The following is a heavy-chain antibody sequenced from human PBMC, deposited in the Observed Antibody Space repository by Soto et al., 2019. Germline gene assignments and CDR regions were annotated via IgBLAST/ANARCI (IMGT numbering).Heavy chain of an antibody. CDR3: ASFNILTAYYGLHYYYYYGMDV. V-gene: IGHV1-69*13. J-gene: IGHJ6*02. Sequence: SVKLSCKASGVTISSYAISWVRQYTGQGLEWMGGIIPIFATANYAQKFQGRVTITADESTSTAYMELSSLRSEDTAVYYCASFNILTAYYGLHYYYYYGMDVWGQGTTVTVS. D-gene: IGHD3-9*01. CDR1: GVTISSYA. CDR2: IIPIFATA.